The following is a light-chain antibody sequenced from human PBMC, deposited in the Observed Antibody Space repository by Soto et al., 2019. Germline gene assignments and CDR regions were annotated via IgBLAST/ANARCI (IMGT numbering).Light chain of an antibody. Sequence: AIQLTQSPSSLSASVRDRVTITCRASQGISSALAWYQQKPGKAPKLLIYGASNLKSGVPSRFSGSGSGTDFTLTISSVQPEDFATYYCQQFNGYPLTFGGGTKVEIE. CDR3: QQFNGYPLT. J-gene: IGKJ4*01. CDR2: GAS. V-gene: IGKV1-13*02. CDR1: QGISSA.